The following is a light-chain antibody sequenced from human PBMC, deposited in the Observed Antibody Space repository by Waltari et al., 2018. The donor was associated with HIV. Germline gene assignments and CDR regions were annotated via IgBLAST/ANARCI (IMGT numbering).Light chain of an antibody. CDR2: EFS. CDR1: GSDVGGYNH. Sequence: QSALTQPASVSGSPGQSITISCTGTGSDVGGYNHVAWYQQYPGKAPKLMIYEFSYRPSGVSHRFSGSKSGNTASLTISGLQAEDEAEYYCSSFRSGSTLVVFGGGTKLTVL. J-gene: IGLJ2*01. V-gene: IGLV2-14*01. CDR3: SSFRSGSTLVV.